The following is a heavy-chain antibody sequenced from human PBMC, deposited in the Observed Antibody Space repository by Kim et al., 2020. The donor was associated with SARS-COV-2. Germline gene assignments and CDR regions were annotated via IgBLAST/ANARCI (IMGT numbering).Heavy chain of an antibody. CDR3: ARVNIVVVPAAIQRFLSCWFDP. Sequence: GGSLRLSCAASGFTFSDYYMSWIRQAPGKGLEWVSYISSSSSYTNYADSVKGRFTISRDNAKNSLYLQMNSLRAEDTAVYYCARVNIVVVPAAIQRFLSCWFDPWGQGTLVTVSS. D-gene: IGHD2-2*02. J-gene: IGHJ5*02. CDR1: GFTFSDYY. CDR2: ISSSSSYT. V-gene: IGHV3-11*06.